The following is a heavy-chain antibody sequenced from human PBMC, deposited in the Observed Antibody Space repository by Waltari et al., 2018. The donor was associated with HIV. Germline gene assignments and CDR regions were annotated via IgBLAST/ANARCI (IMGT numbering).Heavy chain of an antibody. CDR2: MYADEGT. V-gene: IGHV3-53*02. Sequence: EVQLVVSGGGVIPPGGSRRVICDVSGPPGFLAENYISWVRLDPGKRPEWLAVMYADEGTYYADSVKGRFTISRDNAKNSLYLQMNSLGAEDTAVYYWARFDGGNSGVYHWGQGTLVTVSS. D-gene: IGHD2-21*02. J-gene: IGHJ5*02. CDR3: ARFDGGNSGVYH. CDR1: GPPGFLAENY.